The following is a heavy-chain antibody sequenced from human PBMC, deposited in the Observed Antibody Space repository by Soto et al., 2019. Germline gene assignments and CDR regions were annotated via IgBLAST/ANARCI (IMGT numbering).Heavy chain of an antibody. J-gene: IGHJ4*02. CDR2: ISGSGGST. CDR3: AKDLLYSSLGHGYYFDY. Sequence: QPGGSLRLSCAASGFTFSSYAMSWVRQAPGKGLEWVSAISGSGGSTYYADSVKGRFTISRDNSKNTLYLQMNSLRAEDTAVYYCAKDLLYSSLGHGYYFDYWGQGTLVTVSS. V-gene: IGHV3-23*01. CDR1: GFTFSSYA. D-gene: IGHD6-6*01.